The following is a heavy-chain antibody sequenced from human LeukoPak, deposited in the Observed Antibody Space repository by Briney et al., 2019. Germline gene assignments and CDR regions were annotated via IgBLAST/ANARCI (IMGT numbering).Heavy chain of an antibody. CDR2: ISAYNGNT. Sequence: ASVKVSCKASGYTFTSYGISWVRQAPGQGLEWMGWISAYNGNTNYAQKLQGRVTMTTDTSTSTAYMELRSLRSDDTAVYYCARDFAPMRDIQTLWFGELTNWFDPWGQGTLVTVSS. D-gene: IGHD3-10*01. V-gene: IGHV1-18*01. J-gene: IGHJ5*02. CDR3: ARDFAPMRDIQTLWFGELTNWFDP. CDR1: GYTFTSYG.